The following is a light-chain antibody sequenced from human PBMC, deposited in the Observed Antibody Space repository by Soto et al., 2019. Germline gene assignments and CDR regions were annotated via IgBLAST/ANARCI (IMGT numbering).Light chain of an antibody. CDR1: QSVGSN. Sequence: EIVMTQSPATLSASPGETVTLSCRASQSVGSNVAWYQQKPGQSPRLLIYGASSRTTGIPVDFNGTGSGTDFTLIIRGLQSEDFAVYICQRYHNWYTFGQGTELVIK. CDR2: GAS. V-gene: IGKV3-15*01. CDR3: QRYHNWYT. J-gene: IGKJ2*01.